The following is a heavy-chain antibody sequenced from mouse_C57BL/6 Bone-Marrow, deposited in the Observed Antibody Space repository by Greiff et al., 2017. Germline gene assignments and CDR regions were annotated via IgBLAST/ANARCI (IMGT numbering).Heavy chain of an antibody. CDR1: GFTFSDFY. CDR2: SRNKANDYTT. V-gene: IGHV7-1*01. D-gene: IGHD3-2*02. CDR3: ARDGGTAQAPYYAMDY. Sequence: DVMLVESGGGLVQSGRSLRLSCATSGFTFSDFYMEWVRQAPGKGLEWIAASRNKANDYTTEYSVSVKGRFIVSRDTSQSILYLQMIALRAEDTAIYYCARDGGTAQAPYYAMDYWGQGTSVTVSS. J-gene: IGHJ4*01.